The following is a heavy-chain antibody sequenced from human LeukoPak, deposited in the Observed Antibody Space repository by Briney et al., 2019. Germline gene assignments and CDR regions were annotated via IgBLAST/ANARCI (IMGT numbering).Heavy chain of an antibody. CDR3: ARPYYYDSRIDP. D-gene: IGHD3-22*01. J-gene: IGHJ5*02. CDR1: GGSISSGDYY. CDR2: MYYSGST. Sequence: SQTLSLTCTVSGGSISSGDYYWSWIRQPPGKGLEWIAYMYYSGSTYYNPSLKSRVTMSADTSKNQLSLKLSSVTATDTAVYYCARPYYYDSRIDPWGQGILVTVSS. V-gene: IGHV4-30-4*01.